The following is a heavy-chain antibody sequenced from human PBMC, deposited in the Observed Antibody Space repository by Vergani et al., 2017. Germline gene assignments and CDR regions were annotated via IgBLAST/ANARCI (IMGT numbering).Heavy chain of an antibody. V-gene: IGHV4-59*01. D-gene: IGHD6-6*01. CDR2: IYYSGST. Sequence: QVQLQESGPGLVKPSETLSLTCTVSGGSISSYYWSWIRQPPGKGLEWIGYIYYSGSTNYNPSLKSRVTISVDTSKNQFSLKLSSVTDADTAVYYCARDHPYDGSSVAFDIWGQGTMVTVSS. CDR1: GGSISSYY. J-gene: IGHJ3*02. CDR3: ARDHPYDGSSVAFDI.